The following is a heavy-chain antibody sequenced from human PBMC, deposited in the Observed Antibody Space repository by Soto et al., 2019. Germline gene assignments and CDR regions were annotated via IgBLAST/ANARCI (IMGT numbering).Heavy chain of an antibody. CDR1: GGSVSSGSYY. J-gene: IGHJ4*02. CDR2: ICYSGST. V-gene: IGHV4-61*01. D-gene: IGHD3-22*01. CDR3: AREAYYYDSSGYSYYFDY. Sequence: PWETLSLTCSVSGGSVSSGSYYWSWIRQPPGKGLEWIGYICYSGSTNYNPSLKSRVTISVDTSKNQFSLKLSSVTAADTAVYYCAREAYYYDSSGYSYYFDYWGQGTLVTVSS.